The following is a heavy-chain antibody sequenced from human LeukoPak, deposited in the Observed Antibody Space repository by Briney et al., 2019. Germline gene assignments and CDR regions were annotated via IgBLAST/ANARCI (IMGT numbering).Heavy chain of an antibody. CDR3: ARSQVGYGSGSYYLRPTFDY. J-gene: IGHJ4*02. CDR2: ISAYNGNT. D-gene: IGHD3-10*01. Sequence: ASVKVSCKASGYTFTSYVISWVRQAPGQGLECLGWISAYNGNTNYAQKLQGRVTVTTDTSTSTAYMELRSLRSDDTAVYYCARSQVGYGSGSYYLRPTFDYWGQGTLVTVSS. CDR1: GYTFTSYV. V-gene: IGHV1-18*01.